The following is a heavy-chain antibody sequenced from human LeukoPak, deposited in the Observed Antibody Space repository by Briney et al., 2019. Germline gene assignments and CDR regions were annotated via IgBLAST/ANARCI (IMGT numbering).Heavy chain of an antibody. Sequence: GESLKISCKGSGYSFTSYWIGWVRQMPGKGLEWMWIIYPGDSDTRYSPSFQGQVTISADKSISTAYLQWSSLKASDTAMYYCARHGPLGYCSSTSCPLDAFDFWGQGTMVTVSS. CDR3: ARHGPLGYCSSTSCPLDAFDF. CDR2: IYPGDSDT. CDR1: GYSFTSYW. D-gene: IGHD2-2*01. J-gene: IGHJ3*01. V-gene: IGHV5-51*01.